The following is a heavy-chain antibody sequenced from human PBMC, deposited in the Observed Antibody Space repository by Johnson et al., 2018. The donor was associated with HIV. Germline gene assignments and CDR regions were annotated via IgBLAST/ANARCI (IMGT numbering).Heavy chain of an antibody. V-gene: IGHV3-30*02. D-gene: IGHD3-22*01. CDR2: IRYDGSNK. Sequence: QVQLVESGGGVFQPGGSLRLPCAASGFTFTSYGIPWVRHAPRTGLEWVAFIRYDGSNKYYAASVKRRFTISRDNSKNTLYLQMNSLRAEDTAVYYCASDSSGYDERGEKDAFDIWGQGTMVTVSS. CDR1: GFTFTSYG. CDR3: ASDSSGYDERGEKDAFDI. J-gene: IGHJ3*02.